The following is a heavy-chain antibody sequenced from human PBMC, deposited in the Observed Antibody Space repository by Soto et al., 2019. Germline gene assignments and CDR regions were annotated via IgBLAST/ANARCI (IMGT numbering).Heavy chain of an antibody. V-gene: IGHV3-53*05. Sequence: GGSLRLSCAASGFTVSSNYMSWVRQAPGKGLEWVSVIYSGGSTYYADSVKGRFTISRDNSKNTLYLQMNSLRAEDTAVYYCVKDDDRYYYDSNGFPYWGQGTLVTVPS. J-gene: IGHJ4*02. CDR2: IYSGGST. CDR1: GFTVSSNY. CDR3: VKDDDRYYYDSNGFPY. D-gene: IGHD3-22*01.